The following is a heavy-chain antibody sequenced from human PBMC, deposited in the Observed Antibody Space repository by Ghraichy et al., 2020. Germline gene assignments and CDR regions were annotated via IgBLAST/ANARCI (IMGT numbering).Heavy chain of an antibody. Sequence: GGSLRLSCVGSGFTFSSYNMNWVRQTPGKGLEWVSYISSSSSFISYADSVKGRFTVSRDNAQNSLSLQMKSLRGEDTAVYYCARASSVVRFYYYDGMDVWGPGTTVTVSS. CDR3: ARASSVVRFYYYDGMDV. V-gene: IGHV3-48*01. D-gene: IGHD2-21*01. CDR2: ISSSSSFI. J-gene: IGHJ6*02. CDR1: GFTFSSYN.